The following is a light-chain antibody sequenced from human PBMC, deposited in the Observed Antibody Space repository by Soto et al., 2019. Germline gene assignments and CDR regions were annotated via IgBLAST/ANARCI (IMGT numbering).Light chain of an antibody. J-gene: IGLJ2*01. CDR3: QVWDSSSDHVV. CDR2: YDS. Sequence: ELTQPPSVSVAPGKTARITCGGNNIGSKSVHWYQQKPGQAPVLVIYYDSDRPSGIPERFSGSNSGNTATLTISRVEAGDEADYYCQVWDSSSDHVVFGGGTQLTVL. V-gene: IGLV3-21*04. CDR1: NIGSKS.